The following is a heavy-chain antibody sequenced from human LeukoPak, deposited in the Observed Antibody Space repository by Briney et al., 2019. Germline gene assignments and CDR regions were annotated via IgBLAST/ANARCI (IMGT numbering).Heavy chain of an antibody. CDR1: GGSFSGYY. J-gene: IGHJ4*02. D-gene: IGHD3/OR15-3a*01. V-gene: IGHV4-34*01. Sequence: SETLSLTCAVYGGSFSGYYWSWIRQPPGKGLEWIGEINHSGSTNYNPSLKSRVTISVDTSKNQFSLKLSSVTAADTAVYYCARFTTGYYTLDYWGQGTLSPSPQ. CDR2: INHSGST. CDR3: ARFTTGYYTLDY.